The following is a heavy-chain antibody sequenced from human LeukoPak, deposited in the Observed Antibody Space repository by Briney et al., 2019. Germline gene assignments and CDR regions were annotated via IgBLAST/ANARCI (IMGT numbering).Heavy chain of an antibody. CDR2: ISERGGST. CDR1: GITLSNYG. Sequence: GGSLRLSCVVPGITLSNYGMSWVRQAPGKGLEWVSGISERGGSTNYADSVKGRVIISRDTSKNTVYLQMNSLRVEDTAVYFCAKRGIVIRAVIIIGFHKEAYYFDYWGQGILVTVSS. J-gene: IGHJ4*02. D-gene: IGHD3-10*01. CDR3: AKRGIVIRAVIIIGFHKEAYYFDY. V-gene: IGHV3-23*01.